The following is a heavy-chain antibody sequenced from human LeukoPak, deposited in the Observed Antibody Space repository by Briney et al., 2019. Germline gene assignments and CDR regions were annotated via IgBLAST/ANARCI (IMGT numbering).Heavy chain of an antibody. CDR2: INHSGST. CDR3: ARLRHYGSGSYPMTGNWFDP. Sequence: SETLSLTCAVYGGSFSGYYWSWIRQPPGKGLEWIGEINHSGSTNYSPSLKSRVTISVDTSKNQFSLKVRSVTAADTAVYYCARLRHYGSGSYPMTGNWFDPWGQGTLVSVSS. CDR1: GGSFSGYY. V-gene: IGHV4-34*01. D-gene: IGHD3-10*01. J-gene: IGHJ5*02.